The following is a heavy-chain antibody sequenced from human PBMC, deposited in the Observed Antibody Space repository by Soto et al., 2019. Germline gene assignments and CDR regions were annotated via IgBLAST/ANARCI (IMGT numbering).Heavy chain of an antibody. J-gene: IGHJ4*02. V-gene: IGHV3-30-3*01. CDR2: ISYDGSNK. D-gene: IGHD4-17*01. CDR1: GFTFSSYA. Sequence: GGSLRLSCAASGFTFSSYAMHWVRQAPGKGLEWVAVISYDGSNKYYADSVKGRFTISRDNSKNTLYLQMNSLRAEDTAVYYCAREDDYGDYVDYWGQGTLVTVSS. CDR3: AREDDYGDYVDY.